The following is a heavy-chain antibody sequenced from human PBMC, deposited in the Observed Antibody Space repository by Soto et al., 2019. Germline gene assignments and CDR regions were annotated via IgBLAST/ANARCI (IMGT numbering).Heavy chain of an antibody. CDR3: ARDDLYYYGMDV. CDR2: ISYDGSNK. Sequence: QVQLVESGGGVVQPGRSLRLSCAASGFTFSSYAMHWVRQAPGKGLEWVAVISYDGSNKYYAASVKGRFTISRDNSKNTLYLQMNSLRAEDTAVYYCARDDLYYYGMDVRGQGATVTVSS. J-gene: IGHJ6*02. CDR1: GFTFSSYA. V-gene: IGHV3-30-3*01.